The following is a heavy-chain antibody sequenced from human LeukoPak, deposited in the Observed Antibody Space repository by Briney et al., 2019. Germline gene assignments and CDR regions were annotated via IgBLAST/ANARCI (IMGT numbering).Heavy chain of an antibody. V-gene: IGHV4-39*01. Sequence: TSETLSLTCAVYGGSFSGYYWGWIRQPPGKGLEWIGSIYYSGSTYYNPSLKSRVTISVDTSKNQFSLKLSSVTAADTAVYYCARRSTAPIAGTGVNWFDPWGQGTLVTVSS. CDR1: GGSFSGYY. CDR3: ARRSTAPIAGTGVNWFDP. D-gene: IGHD6-13*01. CDR2: IYYSGST. J-gene: IGHJ5*02.